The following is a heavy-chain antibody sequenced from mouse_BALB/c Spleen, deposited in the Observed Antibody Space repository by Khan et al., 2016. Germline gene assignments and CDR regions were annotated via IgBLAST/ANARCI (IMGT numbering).Heavy chain of an antibody. D-gene: IGHD1-1*01. CDR3: ARDYYGSSYDYYFDY. V-gene: IGHV5-6-5*01. CDR2: ISSGGST. Sequence: EVELVESGGGLVKPGGSLKLSCAASGFTFSSYAMSWVRQTPEKRLEWVASISSGGSTYYPDSVKGRFTISRDNARNILYLQMSSLRSEDTAMYYCARDYYGSSYDYYFDYWGQGTTLTVSS. CDR1: GFTFSSYA. J-gene: IGHJ2*01.